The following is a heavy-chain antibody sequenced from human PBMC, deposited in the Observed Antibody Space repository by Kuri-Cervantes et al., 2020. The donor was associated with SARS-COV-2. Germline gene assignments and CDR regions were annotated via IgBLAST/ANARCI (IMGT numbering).Heavy chain of an antibody. J-gene: IGHJ3*02. CDR3: AAVTCSSSSCYDAFDI. CDR1: GSTFTSSA. CDR2: IVVGSGNT. Sequence: SVKVSCKASGSTFTSSAMQWVRQARGQRLEWIGWIVVGSGNTNYAQKFQERVTMTRDMSTSTAYMELSSLRSEDTAMYYCAAVTCSSSSCYDAFDIWGQGTMVTVSS. D-gene: IGHD2-2*01. V-gene: IGHV1-58*02.